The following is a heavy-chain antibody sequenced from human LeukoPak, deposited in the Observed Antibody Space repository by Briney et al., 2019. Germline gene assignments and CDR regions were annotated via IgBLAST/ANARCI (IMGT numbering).Heavy chain of an antibody. Sequence: GGSLRLSCAASGFTFSSYAMSWVRQAPGQGQGWDSAISVSGGSTYCADSVKGRFTISRAYSKNTLYLQMNSLRAEDTAVYYCAKDGYSGYDSGFDYWGQGTLVTVSS. V-gene: IGHV3-23*01. CDR3: AKDGYSGYDSGFDY. J-gene: IGHJ4*02. D-gene: IGHD5-12*01. CDR2: ISVSGGST. CDR1: GFTFSSYA.